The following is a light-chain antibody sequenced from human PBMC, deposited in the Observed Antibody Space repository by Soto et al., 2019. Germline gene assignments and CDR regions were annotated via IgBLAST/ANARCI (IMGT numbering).Light chain of an antibody. CDR1: QSISSY. J-gene: IGKJ1*01. CDR2: AAS. CDR3: QQSYSTLWT. V-gene: IGKV1-39*01. Sequence: DIQMTQSPSSLSASVGDRVTITCRASQSISSYLNWYQQKPGKAPTLLIYAASSLQSGVPSRFSGSGSGTDFTLTTISLQPEDFATYYCQQSYSTLWTFGPGTKVDIK.